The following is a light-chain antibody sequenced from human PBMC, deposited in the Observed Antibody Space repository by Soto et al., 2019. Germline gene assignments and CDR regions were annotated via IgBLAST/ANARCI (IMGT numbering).Light chain of an antibody. Sequence: IVLTQSPATLSVSPGEGATLSCRASQSGNSNLVWYQQKPRQAPRLLIYDASTRATAIPPRFSGSGSGTDFTLTISSLQSEDFAVYYCQQHNNWPRTFGQGTKVDIK. J-gene: IGKJ1*01. V-gene: IGKV3-15*01. CDR1: QSGNSN. CDR3: QQHNNWPRT. CDR2: DAS.